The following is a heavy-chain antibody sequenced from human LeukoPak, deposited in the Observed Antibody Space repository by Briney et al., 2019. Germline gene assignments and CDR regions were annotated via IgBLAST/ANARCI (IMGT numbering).Heavy chain of an antibody. CDR1: GGSFSGYY. J-gene: IGHJ5*02. D-gene: IGHD6-19*01. CDR2: INHSGST. V-gene: IGHV4-34*01. CDR3: ARGLSSGWYRNWFNP. Sequence: SETLSLICAVYGGSFSGYYWSWIRQPPGKGLEWIGEINHSGSTNYNPSLKSRVTISVDTSKNQFSLKLSSVTAADTAVYYCARGLSSGWYRNWFNPWGQGTLVTVSA.